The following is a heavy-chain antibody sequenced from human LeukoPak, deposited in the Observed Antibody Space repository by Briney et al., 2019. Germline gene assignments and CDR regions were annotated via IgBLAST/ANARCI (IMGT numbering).Heavy chain of an antibody. V-gene: IGHV1-24*01. CDR2: FDPEDGET. D-gene: IGHD2-15*01. Sequence: VASVKVSFKVSGYTLTELSMHWVRQAPGKGLEWMGGFDPEDGETIYAQKFQGRVTITEDTSTDTAYMELSSLRSEDTAVYYCATTRGGGWYFDLWGRGTLVTVSS. J-gene: IGHJ2*01. CDR1: GYTLTELS. CDR3: ATTRGGGWYFDL.